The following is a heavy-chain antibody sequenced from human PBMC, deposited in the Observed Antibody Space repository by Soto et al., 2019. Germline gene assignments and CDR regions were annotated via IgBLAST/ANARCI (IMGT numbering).Heavy chain of an antibody. CDR2: IWYDGSNK. CDR3: ARDLGSSGIAAGGTDY. Sequence: GSLRLSCAASGFTFSSYGMHWVRQAPGKGLEWVAVIWYDGSNKYYADSVKGRFTISRDNSKNTLYLQMNSLRAEDTAVYYCARDLGSSGIAAGGTDYWGQGTLVTVSS. V-gene: IGHV3-33*01. J-gene: IGHJ4*02. D-gene: IGHD6-13*01. CDR1: GFTFSSYG.